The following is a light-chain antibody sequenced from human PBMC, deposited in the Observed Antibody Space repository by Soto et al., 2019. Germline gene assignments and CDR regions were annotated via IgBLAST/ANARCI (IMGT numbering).Light chain of an antibody. Sequence: DIQMTQSPSTLSASVGDRVTITCRASQSMNDWLAWYQQKPGKPPKVLIYDASSLQSGVPSRFSGSGSGTEFTLTISRLQPDDVATYYCLRYNAFSQTFGQGTKVEI. CDR3: LRYNAFSQT. CDR2: DAS. V-gene: IGKV1-5*01. CDR1: QSMNDW. J-gene: IGKJ1*01.